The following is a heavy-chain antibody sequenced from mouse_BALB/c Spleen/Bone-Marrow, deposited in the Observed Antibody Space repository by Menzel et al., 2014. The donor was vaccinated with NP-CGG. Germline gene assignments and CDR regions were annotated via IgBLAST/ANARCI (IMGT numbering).Heavy chain of an antibody. CDR3: ARGWYSMDD. V-gene: IGHV1-9*01. CDR1: GYTFSNYW. Sequence: QVQLQQPGAEQMQPGASVKISCKATGYTFSNYWIEWVKQRPGHGLEWIGEILPGNTNANYNEKFKGRATFTADTSSNTAYMQLSSLTSEDSAVYYCARGWYSMDDWGQGTSVTVSS. CDR2: ILPGNTNA. J-gene: IGHJ4*01.